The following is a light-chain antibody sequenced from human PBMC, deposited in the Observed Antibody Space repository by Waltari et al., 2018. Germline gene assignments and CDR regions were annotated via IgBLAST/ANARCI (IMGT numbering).Light chain of an antibody. V-gene: IGKV1-39*01. CDR3: QQSYSTPWT. Sequence: DIQMTQSPSSLSASVVDRVTITCRASQSISSFLNWYQQKPGKDPKLLIYAASSLQSGVPSRFSGSGSGTDFTLTISSLQPEEFATYYCQQSYSTPWTFGQGTKVEIK. J-gene: IGKJ1*01. CDR2: AAS. CDR1: QSISSF.